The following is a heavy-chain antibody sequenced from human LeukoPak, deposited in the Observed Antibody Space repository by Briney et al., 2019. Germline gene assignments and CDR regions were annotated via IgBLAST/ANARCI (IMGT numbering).Heavy chain of an antibody. J-gene: IGHJ4*02. Sequence: KPGGSLRLSCAASEFTFTNAWMNWVRQAPGRGLEWVGRIKSKTSGGTADYAAPVKGRFTISRDDSKNTLYLQMNSLKTEDTAVYYCTTYGLSGSGLFDYWGQGTLVTVSS. CDR3: TTYGLSGSGLFDY. D-gene: IGHD1-26*01. CDR1: EFTFTNAW. CDR2: IKSKTSGGTA. V-gene: IGHV3-15*01.